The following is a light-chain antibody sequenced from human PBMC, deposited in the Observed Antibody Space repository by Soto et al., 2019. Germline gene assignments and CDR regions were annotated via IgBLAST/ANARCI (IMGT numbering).Light chain of an antibody. J-gene: IGKJ1*01. V-gene: IGKV1-5*01. CDR1: QSISAR. CDR2: DAS. Sequence: DIKMSQSPSTLSASLGDRITITCRAGQSISARLAWYQQKPGKAPKFLIYDASSLESGVPSRFSGSGSGTEFTLTISSLQPDDFATYYCQQYNTYLWTFGQGTKVDIK. CDR3: QQYNTYLWT.